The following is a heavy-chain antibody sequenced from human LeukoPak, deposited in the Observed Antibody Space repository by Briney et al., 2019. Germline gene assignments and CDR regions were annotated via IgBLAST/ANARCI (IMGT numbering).Heavy chain of an antibody. CDR3: ARGVYALDI. V-gene: IGHV3-7*03. CDR2: INEEGNEK. J-gene: IGHJ3*02. CDR1: GFTFSSYW. Sequence: GGSLRLSCAASGFTFSSYWMTWVRQAPGKGLEWVANINEEGNEKYHVDSVKGRFTISRDNTKNTLFLQMNSLRSEDTAVYYCARGVYALDIWGQGTMVTVSS.